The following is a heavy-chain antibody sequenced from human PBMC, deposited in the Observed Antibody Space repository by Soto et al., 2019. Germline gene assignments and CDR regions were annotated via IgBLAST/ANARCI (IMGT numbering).Heavy chain of an antibody. D-gene: IGHD6-13*01. Sequence: SETLSLTCAVYGGSFSGYYWSWIRQPPGKGLEWIGEINHSGSTNYNPSLKSRVTISVDTSKNQFSLKLSSVTAADTAVYYCARGVAYSSSWYFDYWGQGTLVTVSS. V-gene: IGHV4-34*01. CDR1: GGSFSGYY. J-gene: IGHJ4*02. CDR2: INHSGST. CDR3: ARGVAYSSSWYFDY.